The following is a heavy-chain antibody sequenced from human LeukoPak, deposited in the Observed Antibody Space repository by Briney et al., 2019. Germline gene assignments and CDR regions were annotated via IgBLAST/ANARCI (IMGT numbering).Heavy chain of an antibody. J-gene: IGHJ4*02. Sequence: GGSLRLSCAASGFSITDWPLSWVRQAPGEGLEWVSAIGVRTHYADSVKGRFTISRDGSKNTLYLQMNSLTVEHTAIYFCAAGHQNSLEGYWGQGPLVSVAS. D-gene: IGHD1-1*01. CDR2: IGVRT. CDR3: AAGHQNSLEGY. V-gene: IGHV3-23*01. CDR1: GFSITDWP.